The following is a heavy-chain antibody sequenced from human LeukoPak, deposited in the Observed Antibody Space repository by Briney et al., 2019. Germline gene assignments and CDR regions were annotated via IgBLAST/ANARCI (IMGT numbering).Heavy chain of an antibody. CDR2: MKGDGSVK. CDR3: ARWDAYCSGGRCYSGDFAFDI. Sequence: GGSLRLSCAASGFAFSIYWMSWVRQAPGKGLEWVASMKGDGSVKHFLDSVEGRFTISRDNAKNSLYLQMNSLRAEDTAVYYCARWDAYCSGGRCYSGDFAFDIWGQGTMVTVS. D-gene: IGHD2-15*01. CDR1: GFAFSIYW. V-gene: IGHV3-7*01. J-gene: IGHJ3*02.